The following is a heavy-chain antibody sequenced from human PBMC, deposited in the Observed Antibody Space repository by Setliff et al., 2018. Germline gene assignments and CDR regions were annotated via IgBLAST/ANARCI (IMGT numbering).Heavy chain of an antibody. CDR2: MNPDSGHA. V-gene: IGHV1-8*02. Sequence: ASVKVSCKASGGTFRSYGISWVRQAPGQGLEWMGWMNPDSGHAGFSQKFKGRVSMTRDTSINTAYMELSDLRSEDTGIYYCARKGWGDYWGQGSLVTVSS. CDR3: ARKGWGDY. J-gene: IGHJ4*02. D-gene: IGHD1-26*01. CDR1: GGTFRSYG.